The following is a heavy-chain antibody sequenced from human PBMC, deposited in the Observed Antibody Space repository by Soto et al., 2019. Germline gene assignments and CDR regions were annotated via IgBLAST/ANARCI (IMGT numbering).Heavy chain of an antibody. J-gene: IGHJ6*02. Sequence: GGSLRLSCAASGFTVSSNYMSFFLHAPLNGLEWVSVIYSGGSTYYADSVKGRFTISRDNSKNTLYLQMNSLRAEDTAVYYCARVPLGYCSGGSCPNGMDVWGQGTTVTVSS. CDR3: ARVPLGYCSGGSCPNGMDV. CDR1: GFTVSSNY. CDR2: IYSGGST. D-gene: IGHD2-15*01. V-gene: IGHV3-53*01.